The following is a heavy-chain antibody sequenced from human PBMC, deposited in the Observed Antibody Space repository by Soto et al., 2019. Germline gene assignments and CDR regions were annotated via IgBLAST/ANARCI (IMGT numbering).Heavy chain of an antibody. D-gene: IGHD4-17*01. CDR1: GFTFSSYG. V-gene: IGHV3-33*01. J-gene: IGHJ5*02. CDR3: ARDHVDDGDTDRRCFDP. CDR2: IWYDGSNK. Sequence: QVQLVESGGGVVQPGRSLRLSCAASGFTFSSYGMHWVRQAAGKGLEWVAVIWYDGSNKYYADSVKGRFTISRDNSKNTPYLQRNSLRAEDTSVYYCARDHVDDGDTDRRCFDPWGQGTLVTVSS.